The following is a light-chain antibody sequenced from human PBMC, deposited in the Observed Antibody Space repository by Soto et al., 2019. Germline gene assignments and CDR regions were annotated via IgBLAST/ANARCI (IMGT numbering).Light chain of an antibody. V-gene: IGKV3-15*01. J-gene: IGKJ1*01. Sequence: EIVMTQSPATLSVSPGERATLSCRASQSVSSNLTWYQQKPGQAPRLLMYGASTRATGIPDRFSGSGSGREFSLTISSLQSEDFAVYYCQQHNNWAPWTFGQGTKVEIK. CDR3: QQHNNWAPWT. CDR2: GAS. CDR1: QSVSSN.